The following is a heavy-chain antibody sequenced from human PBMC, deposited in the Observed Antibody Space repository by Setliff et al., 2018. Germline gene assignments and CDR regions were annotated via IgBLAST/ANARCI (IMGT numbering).Heavy chain of an antibody. CDR3: ARFGGSCSSSSCYASDL. V-gene: IGHV1-18*01. D-gene: IGHD2-2*01. CDR1: GYTFSTYG. J-gene: IGHJ3*01. Sequence: ASVKVSCMASGYTFSTYGLHWVRQAPGQGPEWMGMIITNTGKTSYAQKFQGRVTMTTDTSTGTGYMELRSLRSDDTAVYFCARFGGSCSSSSCYASDLWGQGTMVTVSS. CDR2: IITNTGKT.